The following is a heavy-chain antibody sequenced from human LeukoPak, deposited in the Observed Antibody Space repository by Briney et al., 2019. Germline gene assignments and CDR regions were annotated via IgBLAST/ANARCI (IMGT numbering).Heavy chain of an antibody. CDR1: GFTFSSYL. V-gene: IGHV3-7*01. Sequence: PGGSLRLSCAASGFTFSSYLMSWVRQAPGKGLEWVANIKQDGSEKYYVDSVKGRFTISRDNAKNSLYLQMNSLRAEDTAVYYCARDYYYGMDVWGQGTTVTVSS. J-gene: IGHJ6*02. CDR2: IKQDGSEK. CDR3: ARDYYYGMDV.